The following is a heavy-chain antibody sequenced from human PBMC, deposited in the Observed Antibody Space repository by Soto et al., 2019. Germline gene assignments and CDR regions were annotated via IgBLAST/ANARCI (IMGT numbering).Heavy chain of an antibody. V-gene: IGHV4-30-4*02. J-gene: IGHJ4*02. Sequence: SETLSLTCTVSGASVSSGDYYWSCIRQPPGKGLEWIGYIYSSGGSYYNPSLKGRLTISIDTSKNQFSLKLRSVTAADTAVYYCARASPYGDYALDYWGQGTLVTVSS. CDR1: GASVSSGDYY. CDR2: IYSSGGS. D-gene: IGHD4-17*01. CDR3: ARASPYGDYALDY.